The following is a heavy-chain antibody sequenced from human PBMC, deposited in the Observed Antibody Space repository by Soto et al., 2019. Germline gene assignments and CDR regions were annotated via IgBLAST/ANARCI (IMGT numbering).Heavy chain of an antibody. Sequence: KAGGSLRLSCAASGFTFSDYYMSWIRQAPGKGLEWVSYISSSSSYTNYADSVKGRFTISRDNAKNSLYLQMNSLRAEDTAVYYCASVPPKYGMDVWGQGTTVTVSS. J-gene: IGHJ6*02. V-gene: IGHV3-11*06. D-gene: IGHD6-6*01. CDR2: ISSSSSYT. CDR1: GFTFSDYY. CDR3: ASVPPKYGMDV.